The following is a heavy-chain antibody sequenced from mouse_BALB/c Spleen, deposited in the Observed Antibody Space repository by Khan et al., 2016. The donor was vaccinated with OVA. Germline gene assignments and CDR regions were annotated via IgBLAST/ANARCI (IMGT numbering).Heavy chain of an antibody. J-gene: IGHJ2*01. CDR1: GYPFISNT. Sequence: QVQLQQSAAELARPGASVKMSCKASGYPFISNTMHWVKQRPGQGLEWIGYINPRSGYTDYNQKFKDKTTLSADKSSSTAYIQLSSLTSEDSAVYYCARRRSYYFFDYWGQGTTLTVSS. CDR2: INPRSGYT. V-gene: IGHV1-4*02. CDR3: ARRRSYYFFDY. D-gene: IGHD1-1*01.